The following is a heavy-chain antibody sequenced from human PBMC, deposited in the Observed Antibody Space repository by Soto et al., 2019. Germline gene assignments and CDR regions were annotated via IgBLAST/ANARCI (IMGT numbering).Heavy chain of an antibody. CDR3: AKDNRADRGAFDY. D-gene: IGHD3-10*01. J-gene: IGHJ4*02. Sequence: EVPLVESGGGLVQPGRSLRLSCAASGFTFDDFAMHWVRQVPGKGLEWVSGISWNSAMIGYADSVKGRFTISRDNAKNSLYLQMHSLRLEDTALYFCAKDNRADRGAFDYWGQGTLVSVFS. CDR1: GFTFDDFA. CDR2: ISWNSAMI. V-gene: IGHV3-9*01.